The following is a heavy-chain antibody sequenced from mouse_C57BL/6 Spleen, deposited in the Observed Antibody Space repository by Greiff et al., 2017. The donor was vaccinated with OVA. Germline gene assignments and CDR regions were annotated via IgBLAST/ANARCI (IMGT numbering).Heavy chain of an antibody. CDR2: IWSGGST. CDR1: GFSLTSYG. V-gene: IGHV2-2*01. Sequence: QVHVKQSGPGLVQPSQSLSITCTVSGFSLTSYGVHWVRQSPGKGLEWLGVIWSGGSTDYNAAFISRLSISKDNSKSQVFFKMNSLQADDTAIYYCARNRGYYYGSFDYWGQGTTLTVSS. CDR3: ARNRGYYYGSFDY. D-gene: IGHD1-1*01. J-gene: IGHJ2*01.